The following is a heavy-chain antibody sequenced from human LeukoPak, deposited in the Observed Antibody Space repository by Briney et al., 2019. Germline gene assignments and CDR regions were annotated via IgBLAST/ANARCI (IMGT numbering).Heavy chain of an antibody. V-gene: IGHV3-33*06. CDR2: IWFDGSVK. D-gene: IGHD3-3*01. CDR1: GFTFNTHG. Sequence: PGGSLRLSCAASGFTFNTHGMHWVRQAPGKGLEWVAAIWFDGSVKHYSDAVKGRFTISRDNSLNTLYLQMNSVRVEDTAMYYCAKDTAIQFLEPAFWGQGTLVTVSS. CDR3: AKDTAIQFLEPAF. J-gene: IGHJ4*02.